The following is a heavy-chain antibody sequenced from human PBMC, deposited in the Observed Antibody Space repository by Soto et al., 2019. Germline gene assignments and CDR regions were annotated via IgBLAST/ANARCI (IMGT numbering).Heavy chain of an antibody. Sequence: ASVKVSRKVSGYTLTELSMHWVRQAPGKGLEWMGGFDPEDGETIYAQKFQGRVTMTEDTSTDTAYMELGSLRSEDTAVYYWATDWSLLGFGVRGSNNWFDPWGQGTLVTVSS. CDR1: GYTLTELS. D-gene: IGHD3-10*01. V-gene: IGHV1-24*01. J-gene: IGHJ5*02. CDR2: FDPEDGET. CDR3: ATDWSLLGFGVRGSNNWFDP.